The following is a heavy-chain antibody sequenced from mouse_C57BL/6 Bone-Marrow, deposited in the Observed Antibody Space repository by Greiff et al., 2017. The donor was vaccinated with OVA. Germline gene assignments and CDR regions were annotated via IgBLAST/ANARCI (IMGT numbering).Heavy chain of an antibody. J-gene: IGHJ3*01. CDR1: GFNIKDYY. CDR2: IDPEDGET. CDR3: ASSSWVFAD. V-gene: IGHV14-2*01. Sequence: VQLKQSGAERVKPGASVKLSCTASGFNIKDYYMHWVKQRTEQGLEWIGRIDPEDGETKYAPKLQGNAPIHTDTSSNTAYLQLSSLTAEDTAVYYCASSSWVFADWGQGTLVTVSA. D-gene: IGHD4-1*01.